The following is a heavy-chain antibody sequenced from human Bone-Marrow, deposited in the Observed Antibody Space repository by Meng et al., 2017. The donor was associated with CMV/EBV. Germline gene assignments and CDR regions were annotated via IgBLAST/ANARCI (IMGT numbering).Heavy chain of an antibody. D-gene: IGHD1-26*01. J-gene: IGHJ4*02. CDR2: ISSSSSYI. Sequence: GESLKISCAASGSTFSSYSMNWVRQAPGKGLEWVSSISSSSSYIYYADSVKSRFTISRDNAKNSLYLQMNSLRAEDTAVYYCARAPRGSPGNYWGQGTLVTVSS. CDR3: ARAPRGSPGNY. CDR1: GSTFSSYS. V-gene: IGHV3-21*01.